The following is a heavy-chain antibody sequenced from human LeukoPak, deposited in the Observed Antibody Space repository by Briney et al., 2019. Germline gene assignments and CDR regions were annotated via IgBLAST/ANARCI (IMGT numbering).Heavy chain of an antibody. CDR1: GFTFSSSG. CDR2: IRNDETNT. Sequence: GGSLRLSCAASGFTFSSSGMHWVRQAPGRVLEWVAFIRNDETNTYYADSVKGRFTISRDNSKNILYLQMNSLRSEDTAVYHCAKDRVLSDYWGQGTLVTVSS. D-gene: IGHD3-10*01. V-gene: IGHV3-30*02. J-gene: IGHJ4*02. CDR3: AKDRVLSDY.